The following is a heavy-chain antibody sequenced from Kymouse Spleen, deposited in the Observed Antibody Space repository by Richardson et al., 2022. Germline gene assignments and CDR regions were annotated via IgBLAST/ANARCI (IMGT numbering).Heavy chain of an antibody. J-gene: IGHJ6*02. D-gene: IGHD3-9*01. Sequence: QVQLQQWGAGLLKPSETLSLTCAVYGGSFSGYYWSWIRQPPGKGLEWIGEINHSGSTNYNPSLKSRVTISVDTSKNQFSLKLSSVTAADTAVYYCARGGLRYFDWYYYYGMDVWGQGTTVTVSS. CDR2: INHSGST. CDR3: ARGGLRYFDWYYYYGMDV. V-gene: IGHV4-34*01. CDR1: GGSFSGYY.